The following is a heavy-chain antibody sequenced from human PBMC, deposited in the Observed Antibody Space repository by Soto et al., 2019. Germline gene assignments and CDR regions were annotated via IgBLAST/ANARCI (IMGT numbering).Heavy chain of an antibody. V-gene: IGHV3-74*01. CDR1: GITFSGYW. CDR3: AAVVEH. CDR2: VDSDGSGT. J-gene: IGHJ4*02. D-gene: IGHD3-22*01. Sequence: EVQLVESGGGSVQPGGSLRLSCVASGITFSGYWMHWVRQVPGKGLVWVARVDSDGSGTSYADSVKGRFTISRDNAKNTLYLHRCCVRVAGTAVYYCAAVVEHWCQGIPVTVSS.